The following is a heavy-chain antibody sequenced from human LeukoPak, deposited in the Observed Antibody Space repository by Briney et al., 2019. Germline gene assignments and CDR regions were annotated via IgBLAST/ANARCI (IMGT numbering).Heavy chain of an antibody. V-gene: IGHV1-18*04. CDR1: GYTFTGYY. CDR3: ARDRTIFGPDDY. CDR2: ISAYNGNT. D-gene: IGHD3-3*01. Sequence: GASVKVSCKASGYTFTGYYMHWVRQAPGQGLEWMGWISAYNGNTNYAQKLQGRVTMTTDTSTSTAYMELRSLRSDDTAVYYCARDRTIFGPDDYWGQGTLVTVSS. J-gene: IGHJ4*02.